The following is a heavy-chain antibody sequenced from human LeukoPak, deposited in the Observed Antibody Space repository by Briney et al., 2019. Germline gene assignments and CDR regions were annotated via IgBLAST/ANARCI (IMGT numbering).Heavy chain of an antibody. J-gene: IGHJ3*02. V-gene: IGHV4-31*03. D-gene: IGHD2-15*01. CDR3: ARQDHCSGGSCYGADAFDI. CDR2: IYYSGST. CDR1: GGSISSGGYY. Sequence: SETLSLTCTVSGGSISSGGYYWSWIRQHPGKGLEWIGYIYYSGSTYYNPSLKSRVTISVDTSKNQFSLKLSSVTAADTAVYYCARQDHCSGGSCYGADAFDIWGQGTMVTVSS.